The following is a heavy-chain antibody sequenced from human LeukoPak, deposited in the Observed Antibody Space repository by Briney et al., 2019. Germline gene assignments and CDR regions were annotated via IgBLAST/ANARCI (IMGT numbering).Heavy chain of an antibody. CDR3: ARHGSIGARQNWFDP. CDR2: ISPGDSDT. V-gene: IGHV5-51*01. CDR1: GYIFRNYW. J-gene: IGHJ5*02. Sequence: GESLKISYQGSGYIFRNYWIGGVRQMRGKGLEWVGIISPGDSDTRDNPSFQGQVPTSADKSINTANLQWSSRKASKSAMYYCARHGSIGARQNWFDPWGQGTLVTVSS. D-gene: IGHD6-6*01.